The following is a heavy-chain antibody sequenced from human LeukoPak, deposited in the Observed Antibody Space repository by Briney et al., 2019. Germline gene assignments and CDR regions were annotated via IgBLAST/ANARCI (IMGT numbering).Heavy chain of an antibody. CDR2: MNPNSGNT. D-gene: IGHD2-15*01. CDR1: GYTFTSYD. J-gene: IGHJ5*02. CDR3: ARGAGSCSGGSCYSVSYWFDP. Sequence: ASVKVSCKASGYTFTSYDINWVRQATGQGLEWMGWMNPNSGNTGYAQKFQGRVTITRNTSISTAYMELSSLRSEDTAVYYCARGAGSCSGGSCYSVSYWFDPWGQGTLVTVSS. V-gene: IGHV1-8*03.